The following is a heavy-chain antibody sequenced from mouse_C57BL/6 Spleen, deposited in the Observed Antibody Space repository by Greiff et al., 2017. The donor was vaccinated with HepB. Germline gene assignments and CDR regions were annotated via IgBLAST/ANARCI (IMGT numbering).Heavy chain of an antibody. D-gene: IGHD1-1*01. V-gene: IGHV1-26*01. J-gene: IGHJ2*01. Sequence: EVQLQQSGPELVKPGASVKISCKASGYTFTDYYMNWVKQSHGKSLEWIGDINPNNGGTSYNQKFKGKATLTVDKSSSTDYMELRSLTSEDSAVYYCASGTTVVVDYWGQGTTLTVSS. CDR3: ASGTTVVVDY. CDR2: INPNNGGT. CDR1: GYTFTDYY.